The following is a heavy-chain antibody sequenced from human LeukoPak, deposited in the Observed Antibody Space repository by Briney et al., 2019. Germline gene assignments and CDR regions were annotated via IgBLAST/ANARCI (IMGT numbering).Heavy chain of an antibody. CDR1: GFTFSTYS. D-gene: IGHD2-15*01. Sequence: GGSLRLSCAASGFTFSTYSMNWVRQAPGKGLEWVSAISSGSSYIHYAESVKGRFTISRDNAKNSLYLQMSSLRAEDTAVYYCARGYCSGGNCFSTDYWGQGTLVTVSS. V-gene: IGHV3-21*01. CDR3: ARGYCSGGNCFSTDY. J-gene: IGHJ4*02. CDR2: ISSGSSYI.